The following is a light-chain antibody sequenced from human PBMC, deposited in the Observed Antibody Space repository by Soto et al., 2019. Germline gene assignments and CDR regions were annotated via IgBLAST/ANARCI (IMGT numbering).Light chain of an antibody. CDR1: QSVLSSSNNKNF. CDR3: QQYYSTPQT. Sequence: DIVMTQSPDSLAVSLGERATINCKSSQSVLSSSNNKNFLAWYQQKPGQPPKLLIYWASTRESGVPDRFSGSGSGTDFARTISSLQAEDVAVYYCQQYYSTPQTFGPGTKVDIK. V-gene: IGKV4-1*01. J-gene: IGKJ3*01. CDR2: WAS.